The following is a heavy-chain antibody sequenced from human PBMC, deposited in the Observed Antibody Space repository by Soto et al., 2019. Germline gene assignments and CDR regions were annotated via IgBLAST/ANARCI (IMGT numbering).Heavy chain of an antibody. CDR3: ARGAYCGGDCYSGRGAFDI. CDR2: INHSGST. Sequence: QVQLQQWGAGLLKPSETLSLTCAVYGGSFSGYYWSWIRQPPGKGLEWIGEINHSGSTNYNPSLKSRVTISVDTSKNQFSLKLSSVTAAGTAVYYCARGAYCGGDCYSGRGAFDIWGQGTMVTVSS. CDR1: GGSFSGYY. V-gene: IGHV4-34*01. D-gene: IGHD2-21*01. J-gene: IGHJ3*02.